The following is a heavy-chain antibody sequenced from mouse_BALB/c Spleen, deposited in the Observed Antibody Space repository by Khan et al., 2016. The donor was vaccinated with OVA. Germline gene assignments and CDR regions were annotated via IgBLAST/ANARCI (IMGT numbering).Heavy chain of an antibody. CDR1: GFSFSSYS. V-gene: IGHV5-6-4*01. D-gene: IGHD1-1*01. Sequence: EVELVESGGGLVRPGGSLKLSCAASGFSFSSYSMSWVRQTPEKMLEWVATISSGGSYTYYPDSVTGRFTISRDNAKNTLYLQMSSLKSEDTAMYYCTRHRSYYGSNPYFDYWGQGTTLTVSS. J-gene: IGHJ2*01. CDR3: TRHRSYYGSNPYFDY. CDR2: ISSGGSYT.